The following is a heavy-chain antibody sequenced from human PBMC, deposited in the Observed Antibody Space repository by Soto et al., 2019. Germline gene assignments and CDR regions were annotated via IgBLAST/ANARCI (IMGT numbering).Heavy chain of an antibody. D-gene: IGHD2-15*01. J-gene: IGHJ2*01. CDR1: GYSFTHYC. Sequence: QVQLVQSGADVKKPGTSVKVSCKAAGYSFTHYCMYWVRQAPGQGLEWMGMIDPRTGSTRYAQKFQDRVTLPRDTSTNTVYMELSTLISDDTAVYYCARDGGLLTASWHYDLWGPGTLVTGSS. CDR2: IDPRTGST. V-gene: IGHV1-46*01. CDR3: ARDGGLLTASWHYDL.